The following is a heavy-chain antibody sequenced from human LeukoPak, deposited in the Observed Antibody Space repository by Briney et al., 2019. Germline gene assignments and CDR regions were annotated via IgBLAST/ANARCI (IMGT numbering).Heavy chain of an antibody. V-gene: IGHV3-30*18. Sequence: PGGSLRLSCAASGFTFSSYGMHWVRQAPGKGLEWVAVISYDGSNKYYADSVKGRFTISRDNSKNTLYLQMNGLRAEDTAVYYCAKDRHYYDSSGYSHFDYWGQGTLVTVSS. J-gene: IGHJ4*02. CDR1: GFTFSSYG. D-gene: IGHD3-22*01. CDR2: ISYDGSNK. CDR3: AKDRHYYDSSGYSHFDY.